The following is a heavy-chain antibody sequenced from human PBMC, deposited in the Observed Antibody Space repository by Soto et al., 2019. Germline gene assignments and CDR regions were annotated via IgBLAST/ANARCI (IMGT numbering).Heavy chain of an antibody. CDR3: AKNQGVELVPLATVDWFDP. D-gene: IGHD1-26*01. V-gene: IGHV3-23*01. CDR1: GLTFRSYA. CDR2: ISGSGFKK. J-gene: IGHJ5*02. Sequence: GGSLRLSCAASGLTFRSYAMSWVRQAPGEGLEWVSTISGSGFKKYYADSVKGRFTISRDNSKSTVYLELNNLSAEDTAVYHCAKNQGVELVPLATVDWFDPWGQGSVVTVSS.